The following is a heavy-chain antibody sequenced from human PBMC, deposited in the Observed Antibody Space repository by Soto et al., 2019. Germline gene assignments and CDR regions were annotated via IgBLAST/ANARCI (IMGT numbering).Heavy chain of an antibody. CDR1: GYTFTSYG. Sequence: GASVKVSCKASGYTFTSYGISWVRQAPGQGLEWMGWISAYNGNANYAQKLQGRVTMTTDTSASTAYMELSSLRSEDTAVYYCASSYYDFWSGYYYYYMDVWGKGTTVTVSS. J-gene: IGHJ6*03. D-gene: IGHD3-3*01. V-gene: IGHV1-18*01. CDR3: ASSYYDFWSGYYYYYMDV. CDR2: ISAYNGNA.